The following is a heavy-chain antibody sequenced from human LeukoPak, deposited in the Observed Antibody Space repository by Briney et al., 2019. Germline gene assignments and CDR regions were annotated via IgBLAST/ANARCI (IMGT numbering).Heavy chain of an antibody. V-gene: IGHV4-59*01. D-gene: IGHD5-18*01. CDR2: IYYSGST. CDR1: GGSISSDY. J-gene: IGHJ4*02. Sequence: SETLSLTCTVSGGSISSDYWSWIRQPPGKGLEWIGYIYYSGSTNYNPSLKSRVTISVDTSKNQFSLKLSSVTAADTAVYYCARVLDTAMALGFYYFDYWGQGTLVTVSS. CDR3: ARVLDTAMALGFYYFDY.